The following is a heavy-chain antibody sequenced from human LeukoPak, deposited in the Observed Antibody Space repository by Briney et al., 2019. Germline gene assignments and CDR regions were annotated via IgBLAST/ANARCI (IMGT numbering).Heavy chain of an antibody. D-gene: IGHD4-23*01. CDR1: GGTFSSYA. Sequence: ASVKVSCMASGGTFSSYAVSWVRQAPGQGLEWMGGIIPIFGTANYAQKFQGRVTTTADESTSTAYMELSSLRSEDTAVYYCARRVVKEGYFDYWSQGTLVTVSS. CDR3: ARRVVKEGYFDY. CDR2: IIPIFGTA. V-gene: IGHV1-69*13. J-gene: IGHJ4*02.